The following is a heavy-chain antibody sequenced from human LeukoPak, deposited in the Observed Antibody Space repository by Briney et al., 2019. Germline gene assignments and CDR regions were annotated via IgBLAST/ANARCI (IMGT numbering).Heavy chain of an antibody. V-gene: IGHV4-39*01. J-gene: IGHJ4*02. Sequence: SETLSLTCTVSGGSISSSSYYWGWIRQPPGKGLEWIGSIYYSGSTYYNPSLKSRVTISVDTSKNQFSLKLSSVTAADTAVYYCAGHGAIEMAGFDYWGQGTLVTVSS. D-gene: IGHD5-24*01. CDR2: IYYSGST. CDR1: GGSISSSSYY. CDR3: AGHGAIEMAGFDY.